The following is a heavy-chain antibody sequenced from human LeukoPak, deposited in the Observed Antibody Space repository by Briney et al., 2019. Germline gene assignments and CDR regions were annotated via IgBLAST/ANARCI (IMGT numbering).Heavy chain of an antibody. Sequence: PGGSLRPSCAASGFTFSTFSMNWVRQAPGKGLEWVSYFRSSTNTIYYADSVKGRFTISRDDARSSLFLQMNSLRDEDTAVYYCARDIYYSFDYWGQGTLVTVSS. D-gene: IGHD3-10*01. CDR3: ARDIYYSFDY. V-gene: IGHV3-48*02. J-gene: IGHJ4*02. CDR2: FRSSTNTI. CDR1: GFTFSTFS.